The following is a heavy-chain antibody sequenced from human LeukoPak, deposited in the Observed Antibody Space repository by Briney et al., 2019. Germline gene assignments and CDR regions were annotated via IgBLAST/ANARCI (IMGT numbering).Heavy chain of an antibody. CDR3: ARDYYYSSGYYPWGY. J-gene: IGHJ4*02. CDR1: GFTFSSYG. CDR2: ISYDGSNN. V-gene: IGHV3-30*03. Sequence: PGRSLRLSCAASGFTFSSYGMHWVRQAPGKGLEWVAVISYDGSNNYYADSVNRRFTSSRDNSKNTLYLQMSSLRAEDTAVYYCARDYYYSSGYYPWGYWGQGTLVSVSS. D-gene: IGHD3-22*01.